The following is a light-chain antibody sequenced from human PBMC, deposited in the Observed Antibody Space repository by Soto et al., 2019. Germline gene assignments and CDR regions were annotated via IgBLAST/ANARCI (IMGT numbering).Light chain of an antibody. CDR3: QHYYYWPPWT. J-gene: IGKJ1*01. CDR1: QSVTSN. CDR2: GAS. Sequence: EIVMTQSPATLSVSPGDRATLSCRASQSVTSNLAWYQQKPGQAPRLLIYGASTRATGIPARFSGSGSGTEFTLTISSLQSEDFAVYYCQHYYYWPPWTFGQGTKVDIK. V-gene: IGKV3-15*01.